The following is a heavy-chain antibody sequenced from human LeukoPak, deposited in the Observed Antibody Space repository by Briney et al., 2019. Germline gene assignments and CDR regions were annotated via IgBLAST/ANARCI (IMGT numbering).Heavy chain of an antibody. D-gene: IGHD2-2*01. CDR2: IDYSGST. V-gene: IGHV4-30-4*01. CDR3: ARGPSVPAALPFDY. J-gene: IGHJ4*02. CDR1: GGSISSGDYH. Sequence: SETLSLTCTDSGGSISSGDYHWSWIRQPPGKGLEWIGYIDYSGSTYFNPSLKSRVTISVDTSKNQFSLKLNSVTAADTAIYYCARGPSVPAALPFDYWGQGTLVTVSS.